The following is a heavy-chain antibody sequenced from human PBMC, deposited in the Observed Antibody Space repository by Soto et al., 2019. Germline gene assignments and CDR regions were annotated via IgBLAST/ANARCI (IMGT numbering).Heavy chain of an antibody. V-gene: IGHV3-30*18. CDR1: GFTFTNYG. CDR2: ISYDGSNE. CDR3: AKDGAPRYCTRSSCHPAGAY. Sequence: QVQLVESGGGVVQPGRSPRLSCSGSGFTFTNYGLHWVRQAPGKGLEWVAAISYDGSNEYYADSVKGRFTISRDYSKKMLYLQMDSLRPEDTAVYYCAKDGAPRYCTRSSCHPAGAYWGQGTLVTVSS. D-gene: IGHD2-15*01. J-gene: IGHJ4*02.